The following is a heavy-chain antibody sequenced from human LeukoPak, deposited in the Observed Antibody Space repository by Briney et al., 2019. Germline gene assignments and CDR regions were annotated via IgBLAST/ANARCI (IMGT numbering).Heavy chain of an antibody. CDR2: PGHSDT. J-gene: IGHJ4*02. Sequence: PGHSDTRYSPSFQGQVTISADKSISTAYLQWSSLKASDTAMYYCARLMRSRGYSYGPRDYWGQGTLVTVSS. CDR3: ARLMRSRGYSYGPRDY. D-gene: IGHD5-18*01. V-gene: IGHV5-51*01.